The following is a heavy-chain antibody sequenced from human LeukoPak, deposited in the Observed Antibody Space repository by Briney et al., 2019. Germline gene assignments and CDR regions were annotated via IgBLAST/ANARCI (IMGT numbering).Heavy chain of an antibody. CDR3: ARYSGYDAY. CDR1: GYTFTSYD. Sequence: ASVKVSCKASGYTFTSYDINWVRQATGQGLEWMGWMNPHSVNTGYLQKFQGRVTMTRNTSISTAYMELSSLRSEDTAVYYCARYSGYDAYWGQGTLVTVSS. V-gene: IGHV1-8*01. J-gene: IGHJ4*02. D-gene: IGHD5-12*01. CDR2: MNPHSVNT.